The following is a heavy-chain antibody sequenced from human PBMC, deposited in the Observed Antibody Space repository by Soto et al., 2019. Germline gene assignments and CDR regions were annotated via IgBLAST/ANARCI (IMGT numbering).Heavy chain of an antibody. CDR3: ARVGRFLEWLLYFDY. Sequence: GGSLRLSCAASGFTFSSYDMNWVRQAPGKGLEWVSYISSSGSTIYYADSVKGRFTISRDNAKNSLYLQMNSLRAEDTAVYYCARVGRFLEWLLYFDYWGQGTLVTVSS. V-gene: IGHV3-48*03. CDR1: GFTFSSYD. CDR2: ISSSGSTI. J-gene: IGHJ4*02. D-gene: IGHD3-3*01.